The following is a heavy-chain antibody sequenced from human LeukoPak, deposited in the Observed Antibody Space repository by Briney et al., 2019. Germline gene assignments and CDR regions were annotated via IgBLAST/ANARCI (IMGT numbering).Heavy chain of an antibody. Sequence: GGSLRLSCAASGFTFSTYSMNWVRQAPGKGLEWVSYISSGSSTIYYADSVKGRFTISRDNAKNSLYLQMNSLRAEDTAVYYCARVYGDTLDYWGQGTLVTVSS. J-gene: IGHJ4*02. D-gene: IGHD4-17*01. V-gene: IGHV3-48*01. CDR1: GFTFSTYS. CDR2: ISSGSSTI. CDR3: ARVYGDTLDY.